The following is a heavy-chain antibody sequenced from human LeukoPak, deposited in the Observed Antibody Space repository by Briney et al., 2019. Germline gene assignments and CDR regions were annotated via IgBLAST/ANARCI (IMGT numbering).Heavy chain of an antibody. V-gene: IGHV3-7*01. CDR2: MNVDGSEK. CDR1: GFTFTDHW. J-gene: IGHJ4*02. D-gene: IGHD2-2*01. Sequence: PGGSLRLSCAASGFTFTDHWMNWVRQAPGKGLEWVANMNVDGSEKYYVDSVKGRFTISRDNAKNTVYLQLDSLRADGTAIYYCARSLSSAVDNYWGQGTLVTVSS. CDR3: ARSLSSAVDNY.